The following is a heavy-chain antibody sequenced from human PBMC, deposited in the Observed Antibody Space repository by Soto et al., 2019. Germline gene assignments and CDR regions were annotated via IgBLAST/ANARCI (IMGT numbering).Heavy chain of an antibody. D-gene: IGHD6-19*01. Sequence: SVKLSCKASGGTFSIYAISWLRQAPGQGLEWMGGIIPIFGTANYAQKFQGRVTITADKSTSTAYMELSSLRSEDTAVYYCARCCSGPEQAFDSWGQGTMFTFS. V-gene: IGHV1-69*06. J-gene: IGHJ3*02. CDR2: IIPIFGTA. CDR3: ARCCSGPEQAFDS. CDR1: GGTFSIYA.